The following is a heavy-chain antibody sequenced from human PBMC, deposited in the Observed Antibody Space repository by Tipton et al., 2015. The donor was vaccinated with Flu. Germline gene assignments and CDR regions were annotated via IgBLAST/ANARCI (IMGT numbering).Heavy chain of an antibody. CDR2: INHSGST. V-gene: IGHV4-34*01. Sequence: TLSLTCDVYGGSFRGYDWTWIRQPPGKGLEWIGEINHSGSTNYNPSLKSRVTISIDTSKNQFSLNLSSVTAADTAVYYCARGTYWGSAFFDYWGQGTLVTVSS. CDR3: ARGTYWGSAFFDY. J-gene: IGHJ4*02. D-gene: IGHD7-27*01. CDR1: GGSFRGYD.